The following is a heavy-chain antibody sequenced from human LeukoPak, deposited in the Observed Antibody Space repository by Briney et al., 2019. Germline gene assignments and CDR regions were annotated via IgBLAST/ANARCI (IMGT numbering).Heavy chain of an antibody. Sequence: AAVKVSCEASRYTFTSYDINWVRPATGQGLEGMGWMNPNSGNTGYAQKFQGRVTMTWNTSISTDYMELSSLRSEDTAVYYCARGSRWFGELLRWGQGTLVTVSS. D-gene: IGHD3-10*01. CDR1: RYTFTSYD. J-gene: IGHJ4*02. CDR2: MNPNSGNT. V-gene: IGHV1-8*01. CDR3: ARGSRWFGELLR.